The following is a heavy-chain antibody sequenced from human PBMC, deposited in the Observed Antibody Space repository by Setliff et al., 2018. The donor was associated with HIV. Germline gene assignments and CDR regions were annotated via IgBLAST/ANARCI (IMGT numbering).Heavy chain of an antibody. J-gene: IGHJ4*02. CDR1: GYSISSNDW. CDR2: IYYSGSI. Sequence: PSETLSLTCVVSGYSISSNDWWGWIRQSPGKGLEWIGYIYYSGSIYYNPSLKSRVTMSVDTSKNQFSLKLSSVTAVDTAVYYCAREDKVAGTYYWGQGTLVTVSS. D-gene: IGHD6-19*01. CDR3: AREDKVAGTYY. V-gene: IGHV4-28*05.